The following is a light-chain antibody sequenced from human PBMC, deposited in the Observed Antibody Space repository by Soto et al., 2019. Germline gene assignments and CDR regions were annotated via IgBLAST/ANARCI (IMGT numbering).Light chain of an antibody. J-gene: IGKJ5*01. CDR1: QSVSSK. V-gene: IGKV3-15*01. CDR3: QQYKNWPPIT. Sequence: IVMTQSPANRSLSPGERATLSCRASQSVSSKLAWYQQKPGQAPRLLIYGASTRATGIPARFSGSVSGTEFTLTISSLQSEDFAVYYGQQYKNWPPITFGQGTRLEIK. CDR2: GAS.